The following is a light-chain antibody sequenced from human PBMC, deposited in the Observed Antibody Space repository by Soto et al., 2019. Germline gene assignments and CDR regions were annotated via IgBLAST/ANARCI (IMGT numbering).Light chain of an antibody. CDR3: QQLNTLPFT. J-gene: IGKJ5*01. CDR1: HNINIF. V-gene: IGKV1-9*01. Sequence: DIQVTQSPSSLSASVGDRVTITCRTSHNINIFLNWYQQKPGKAPKLMSYEASTLQSGVPSRFSGSGSGTEFTLTIRGLLPEDFATYHCQQLNTLPFTFGQGTRLEIK. CDR2: EAS.